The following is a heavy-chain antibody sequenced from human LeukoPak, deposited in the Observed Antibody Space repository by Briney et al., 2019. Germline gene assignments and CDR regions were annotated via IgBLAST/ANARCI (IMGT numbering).Heavy chain of an antibody. CDR3: VRATGYHYGSGNSYWVGDMDV. V-gene: IGHV3-11*01. CDR1: GFTFSDYY. Sequence: GGSLRLSCAASGFTFSDYYMSWIRQAPGKGLEWVSYISSSGSPISYADSVKGRFTISRDNAKNSLYLQMNSLRAEDTAVYYCVRATGYHYGSGNSYWVGDMDVWGKGTTVTISS. CDR2: ISSSGSPI. D-gene: IGHD3-10*01. J-gene: IGHJ6*03.